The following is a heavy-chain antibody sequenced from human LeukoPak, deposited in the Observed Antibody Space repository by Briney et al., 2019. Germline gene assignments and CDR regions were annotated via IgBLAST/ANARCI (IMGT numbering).Heavy chain of an antibody. Sequence: GGSLRLSCAASGFTFSSYWMSWVRQAPGKGLEWVANIKQDGSEKYYVDSVKGRFTISRDNAKNSLYLQMNSLRAEDTAVYYCARDWRGVPETFDIWGHGTMVTVSS. CDR2: IKQDGSEK. CDR1: GFTFSSYW. J-gene: IGHJ3*02. CDR3: ARDWRGVPETFDI. V-gene: IGHV3-7*01. D-gene: IGHD4/OR15-4a*01.